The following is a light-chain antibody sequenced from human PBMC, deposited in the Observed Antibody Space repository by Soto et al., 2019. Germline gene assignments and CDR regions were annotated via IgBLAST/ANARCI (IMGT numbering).Light chain of an antibody. V-gene: IGKV1-33*01. CDR3: QQYDNLPLT. Sequence: DLQMTQSPSSLSASVGDRVTITCQASQDISNYLNWYQQKPGKAPKLLIYDASNLETGVPSRFXXXXXXXXXXXTISSLQPEDIAPYYCQQYDNLPLTFGGGTKVEIK. CDR1: QDISNY. CDR2: DAS. J-gene: IGKJ4*01.